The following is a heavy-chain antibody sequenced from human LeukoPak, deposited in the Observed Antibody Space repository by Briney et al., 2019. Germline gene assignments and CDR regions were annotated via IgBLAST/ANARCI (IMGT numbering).Heavy chain of an antibody. Sequence: GGSLRLSCAASGFTVSSNYMSWVRQAPGKGLEWVSVIYSGGSTYYADSVKGRFTISRDNSKNPLYLQMNSLRAEDTAVYYCARDRRDYGLYYFDYWGQGTLVTVSS. J-gene: IGHJ4*02. CDR3: ARDRRDYGLYYFDY. V-gene: IGHV3-53*01. D-gene: IGHD4-17*01. CDR1: GFTVSSNY. CDR2: IYSGGST.